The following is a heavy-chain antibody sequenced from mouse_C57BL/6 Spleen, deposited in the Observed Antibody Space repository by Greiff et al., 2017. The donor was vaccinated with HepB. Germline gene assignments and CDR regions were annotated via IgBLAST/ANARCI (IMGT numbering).Heavy chain of an antibody. J-gene: IGHJ3*01. D-gene: IGHD1-1*01. CDR2: IWWDDDK. CDR3: ARKNSSYYYGSSYFAY. Sequence: QVTLKESGPGILQPSQTLSLTCSFSGFSLSTFGMGVGWIRQPSGKGLEWLAHIWWDDDKYYNPALKSRLTISKDTSKNQVFLKIANVDTADTATYYCARKNSSYYYGSSYFAYWGQGTLVTVSA. V-gene: IGHV8-8*01. CDR1: GFSLSTFGMG.